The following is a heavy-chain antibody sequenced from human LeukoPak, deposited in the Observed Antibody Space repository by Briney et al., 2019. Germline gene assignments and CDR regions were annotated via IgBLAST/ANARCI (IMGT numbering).Heavy chain of an antibody. CDR3: ASTTDWNYDNWFDP. J-gene: IGHJ5*02. CDR2: ISYDGSNK. CDR1: GFTFSSYA. V-gene: IGHV3-30*04. Sequence: GGSLRLSCAASGFTFSSYAMHWVRQAPGKGLEWVAVISYDGSNKYCADSVKGRFTISRDNSKNTLYLQMNSLRAEDTAVYYCASTTDWNYDNWFDPWGQGTLVTVSS. D-gene: IGHD1-7*01.